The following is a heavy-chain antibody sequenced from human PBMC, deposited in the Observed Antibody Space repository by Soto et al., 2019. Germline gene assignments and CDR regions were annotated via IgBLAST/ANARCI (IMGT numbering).Heavy chain of an antibody. CDR1: GGSISSYY. D-gene: IGHD6-19*01. Sequence: PSDTLSLTCTVSGGSISSYYWSWIRQPPGKGLEWIGYIYYSGSTNYNPSLKSRVTISVDTSKNQFSLKLSSVTAADTAVYYCSRVGWAVAGTGWFDPWGQGTLVTVSS. J-gene: IGHJ5*02. CDR3: SRVGWAVAGTGWFDP. CDR2: IYYSGST. V-gene: IGHV4-59*01.